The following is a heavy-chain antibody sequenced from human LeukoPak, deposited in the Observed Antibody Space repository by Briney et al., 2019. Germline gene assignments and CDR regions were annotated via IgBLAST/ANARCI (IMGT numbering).Heavy chain of an antibody. V-gene: IGHV4-34*01. D-gene: IGHD3-10*01. Sequence: PSETLSLTCAVYGGSFSGYYWSWIRQPPGKGLEWIGEINHSGSTNYNPSLKSRVTMSIDKSKNQFSLKVNSVTAADTAVYYCARRLYDYLYGMDVWGQGTTVTVSS. CDR1: GGSFSGYY. J-gene: IGHJ6*02. CDR2: INHSGST. CDR3: ARRLYDYLYGMDV.